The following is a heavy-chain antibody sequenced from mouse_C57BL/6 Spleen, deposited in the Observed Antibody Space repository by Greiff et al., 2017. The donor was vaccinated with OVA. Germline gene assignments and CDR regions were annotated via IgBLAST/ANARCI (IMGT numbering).Heavy chain of an antibody. CDR1: GYTFTDYY. Sequence: VQLQQSGPELVKPGASVKISCKASGYTFTDYYMNWVKQSHGKSLEWIGDINPNNGDTNYNGKFKGKATLTADKSSSTAYMQLSSLTSEDSAVYFCARDYGSSPFDYWGQGTTLTVSS. CDR3: ARDYGSSPFDY. D-gene: IGHD1-1*01. CDR2: INPNNGDT. J-gene: IGHJ2*01. V-gene: IGHV1-26*01.